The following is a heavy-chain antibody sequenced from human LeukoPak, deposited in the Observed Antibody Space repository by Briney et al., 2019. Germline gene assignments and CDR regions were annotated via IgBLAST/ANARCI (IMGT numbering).Heavy chain of an antibody. V-gene: IGHV3-23*01. J-gene: IGHJ4*02. CDR3: ARGDYYDSWELDY. CDR1: GFTFSSYA. Sequence: GGSLRLSCAASGFTFSSYAMSWVRQAPGKGLEWVSAISGSGGSTYYADSVKGRFTISRDNSKNTLYLQMNSLRAEDTAVYYCARGDYYDSWELDYWGQGTLVTVSS. D-gene: IGHD3-22*01. CDR2: ISGSGGST.